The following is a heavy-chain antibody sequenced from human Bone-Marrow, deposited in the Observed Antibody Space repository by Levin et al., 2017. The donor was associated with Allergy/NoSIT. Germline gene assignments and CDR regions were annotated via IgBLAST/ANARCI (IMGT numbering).Heavy chain of an antibody. CDR3: VIGIFAFSWDY. CDR2: ISGSGATT. V-gene: IGHV3-23*01. CDR1: DFTIRDYA. Sequence: GGSLRLSCAVSDFTIRDYAMSWVRQAPGKGLDWVSAISGSGATTHYADSVKGRFTISRDNSKNTLYLQMNSLRVDDTALYYCVIGIFAFSWDYWGQGTLVTVSS. J-gene: IGHJ4*02.